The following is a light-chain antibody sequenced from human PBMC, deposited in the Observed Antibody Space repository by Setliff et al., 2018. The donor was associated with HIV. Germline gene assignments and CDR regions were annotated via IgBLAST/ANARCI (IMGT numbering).Light chain of an antibody. CDR2: AAS. J-gene: IGKJ5*01. V-gene: IGKV1-39*01. CDR1: QSISTF. CDR3: QQSYSSLIT. Sequence: DIQMTQSPSSLSASVGDRVTITCRASQSISTFLNWYQQRPGKAPRLLISAASSLQSGVPSRFSGSGSGTDFTLTISSLQPEDFATYYCQQSYSSLITFGQGTRLEIK.